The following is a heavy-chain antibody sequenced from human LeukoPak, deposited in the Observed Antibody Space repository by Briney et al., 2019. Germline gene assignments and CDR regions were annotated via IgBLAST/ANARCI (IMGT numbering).Heavy chain of an antibody. CDR2: ISSSSSYI. D-gene: IGHD1-26*01. CDR1: GFTFGDYA. J-gene: IGHJ4*02. CDR3: ARVFSGTYLNYHHFDY. V-gene: IGHV3-21*01. Sequence: GGSLRLSCTTSGFTFGDYALNWVRQAPGKGLEWVSSISSSSSYIYYADSVKGRFTVSRNNAKTSLYLQMDSLRAEDTAVYYCARVFSGTYLNYHHFDYWGQGTLVTVSS.